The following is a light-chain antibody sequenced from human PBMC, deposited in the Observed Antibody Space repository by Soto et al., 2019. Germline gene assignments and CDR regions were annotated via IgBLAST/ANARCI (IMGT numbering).Light chain of an antibody. CDR1: KLGDKY. CDR2: QDS. Sequence: SYELTQPPSVSVSPGQTASITCSGDKLGDKYACWYQQKPGQSPVLVIYQDSKRPSGIPERFSGSNSGNTATLTISGTQAMDEADYYCQAWDISTASVFGTGTKLTVL. V-gene: IGLV3-1*01. J-gene: IGLJ1*01. CDR3: QAWDISTASV.